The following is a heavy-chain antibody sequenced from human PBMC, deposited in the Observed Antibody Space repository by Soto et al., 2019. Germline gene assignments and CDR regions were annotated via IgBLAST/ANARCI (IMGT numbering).Heavy chain of an antibody. D-gene: IGHD2-8*01. CDR2: ISGSGGST. Sequence: EVQLLESGGGLVQSGGSLRLSCAASGFTFSSYAMNWVRQAPGKGLEWVSGISGSGGSTYYADSVKGRFTISRDNCKNTLYQQMNSLRAEDTAVYYCAKDEYRRSVDATWFAYWGQGSLVNVSS. CDR3: AKDEYRRSVDATWFAY. CDR1: GFTFSSYA. V-gene: IGHV3-23*01. J-gene: IGHJ4*02.